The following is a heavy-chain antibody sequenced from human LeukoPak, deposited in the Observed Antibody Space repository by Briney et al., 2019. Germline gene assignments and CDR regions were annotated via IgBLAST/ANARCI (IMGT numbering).Heavy chain of an antibody. Sequence: GGSLRLSCAASGFTFSSYAMHWVRQAPGKGLEWVAVISNDGSNKYYADSVKGRFTISRDNAKNSLYLQMNSLRAEDTAVYYCARDRGYDYYFDYWGQGTLVTVSS. CDR1: GFTFSSYA. CDR2: ISNDGSNK. J-gene: IGHJ4*02. V-gene: IGHV3-30*04. D-gene: IGHD5-12*01. CDR3: ARDRGYDYYFDY.